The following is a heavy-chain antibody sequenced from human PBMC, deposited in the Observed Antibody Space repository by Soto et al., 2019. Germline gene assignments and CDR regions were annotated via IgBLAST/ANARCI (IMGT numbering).Heavy chain of an antibody. Sequence: QERLVQSGAEVRKPGSSVKVSCKVTGGTSTRYAINWVRQAPGQGLEWMGGIVPMFGTSKYAQKFQGRVTITADTSTNIAYTELRCLRSEDTAVYYCNRGSEYDFWSGYLWGQGTLVSVSS. CDR2: IVPMFGTS. V-gene: IGHV1-69*06. J-gene: IGHJ4*02. D-gene: IGHD3-3*01. CDR1: GGTSTRYA. CDR3: NRGSEYDFWSGYL.